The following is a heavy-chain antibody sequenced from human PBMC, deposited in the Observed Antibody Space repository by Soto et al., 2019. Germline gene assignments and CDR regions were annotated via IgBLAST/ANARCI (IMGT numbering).Heavy chain of an antibody. CDR1: GFTFSSYA. Sequence: QPGGSLRLSCAASGFTFSSYAMSWVRQAPGKGLEWVSAISGSGGSTYYADSVKGRFTISRDNSKNTLYLQMNSLRAEDTAVYYCAKAKEVYCSGGSCYSGPGGFDYRGQGTLVTVSS. CDR3: AKAKEVYCSGGSCYSGPGGFDY. J-gene: IGHJ4*02. V-gene: IGHV3-23*01. D-gene: IGHD2-15*01. CDR2: ISGSGGST.